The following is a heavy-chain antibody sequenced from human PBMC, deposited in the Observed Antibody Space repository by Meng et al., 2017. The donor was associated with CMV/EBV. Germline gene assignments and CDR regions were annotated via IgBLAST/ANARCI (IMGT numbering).Heavy chain of an antibody. CDR3: ARDPYGAGSSALDH. CDR2: INPDGGKT. Sequence: ASVKVSCKASGCTFTSYYVHWVRQAPGQGLEWMGIINPDGGKTTYAQKIQGRVAMTRDTSTSTVYMDLSSLRPEDTAVYYCARDPYGAGSSALDHWGQGTLVTVSS. D-gene: IGHD3-10*01. J-gene: IGHJ4*02. V-gene: IGHV1-46*01. CDR1: GCTFTSYY.